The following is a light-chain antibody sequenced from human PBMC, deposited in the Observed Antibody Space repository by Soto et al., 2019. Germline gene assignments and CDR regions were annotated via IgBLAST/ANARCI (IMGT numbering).Light chain of an antibody. J-gene: IGKJ4*01. CDR3: QQSYSGPLT. V-gene: IGKV1-39*01. Sequence: DIQMTQSPSSLSASVGDRVTITCRASQSISSYLNWYQQKPVKAPKVLIYAASSLQSGVQSRFSGIGSGTDFTLSISSLQPEDFATYYCQQSYSGPLTFGGGTKVEIK. CDR1: QSISSY. CDR2: AAS.